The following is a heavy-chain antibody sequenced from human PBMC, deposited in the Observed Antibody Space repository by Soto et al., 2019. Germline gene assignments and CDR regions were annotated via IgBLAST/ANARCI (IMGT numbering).Heavy chain of an antibody. V-gene: IGHV4-59*12. CDR2: TYHSGNP. CDR3: ARETSGDYVGYFAP. J-gene: IGHJ5*02. D-gene: IGHD2-21*01. CDR1: GGSISSYY. Sequence: SSETLSLTCTVSGGSISSYYWSWIRQPPGKALEWIGHTYHSGNPYYNPSLKSRVIISVDRSKNQFSLKVRSVTAADTAVYYCARETSGDYVGYFAPGGQGTRVTVSS.